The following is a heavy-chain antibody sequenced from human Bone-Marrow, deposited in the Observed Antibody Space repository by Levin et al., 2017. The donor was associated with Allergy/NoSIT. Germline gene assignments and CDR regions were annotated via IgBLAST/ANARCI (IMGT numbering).Heavy chain of an antibody. CDR1: GGSISSFF. CDR3: ARDRSGSYYTFDL. V-gene: IGHV4-59*01. J-gene: IGHJ3*01. Sequence: SQTLSLTCNVSGGSISSFFWSWIRQTPGKGLEWIGYISNNGRTNYNPSLKSRVTISIDKSKNHLTLKLTSVTAADTAVYYCARDRSGSYYTFDLWGQGTKVSVYS. CDR2: ISNNGRT. D-gene: IGHD1-26*01.